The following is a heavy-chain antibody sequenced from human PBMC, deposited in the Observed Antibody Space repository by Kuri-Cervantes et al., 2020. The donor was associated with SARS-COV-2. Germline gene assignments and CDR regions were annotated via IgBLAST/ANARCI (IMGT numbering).Heavy chain of an antibody. CDR1: GFTFSSYA. V-gene: IGHV3-30-3*01. J-gene: IGHJ4*02. CDR3: ACPGKTPAAY. D-gene: IGHD2-15*01. Sequence: GESLKISCAASGFTFSSYAMHWVRQAPGKGLEWVAVISYDGSNKYYADSVKGRFTISRDNAKNSLYLQMNSLRAEDTAVYYCACPGKTPAAYWGQGTLVTVSS. CDR2: ISYDGSNK.